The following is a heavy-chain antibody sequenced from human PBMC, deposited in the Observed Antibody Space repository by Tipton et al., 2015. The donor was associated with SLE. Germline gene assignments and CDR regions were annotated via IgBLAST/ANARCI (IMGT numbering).Heavy chain of an antibody. CDR2: IYHSAST. CDR1: GGSISSHY. CDR3: ARSSYDSSGYPGY. V-gene: IGHV4-59*08. J-gene: IGHJ4*02. D-gene: IGHD3-22*01. Sequence: LRLSCTVSGGSISSHYWSWIRQPPGKGLEWIGYIYHSASTNYNPSLKSRVTISVDTSKNQFSLKLSSVTAADTAVYYCARSSYDSSGYPGYWGQGTLVTVSS.